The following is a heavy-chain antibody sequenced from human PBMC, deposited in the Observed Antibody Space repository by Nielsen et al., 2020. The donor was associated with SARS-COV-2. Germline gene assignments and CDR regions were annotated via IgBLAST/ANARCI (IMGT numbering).Heavy chain of an antibody. D-gene: IGHD5-18*01. V-gene: IGHV3-21*01. CDR1: GLTFSFYS. CDR3: ATNTSMITPAY. J-gene: IGHJ4*02. Sequence: GESLKISCAASGLTFSFYSMNWVRQAPGKGLEWVSSISTSSTYIYYADSVKGRFTISRDNAKNSLSLQMNSLRAEDTAVYYCATNTSMITPAYWGQGTLVTVSS. CDR2: ISTSSTYI.